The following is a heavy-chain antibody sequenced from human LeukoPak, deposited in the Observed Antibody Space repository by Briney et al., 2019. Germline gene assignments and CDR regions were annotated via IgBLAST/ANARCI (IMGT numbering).Heavy chain of an antibody. J-gene: IGHJ5*01. CDR1: GYTFSDYY. Sequence: ASVKVSCKASGYTFSDYYMYWLRQAPGEGLEWMGRINPKSSDTNYAQKFQGRVTMTRDKSMNTAYMELSRLRSDDTAVYFCARGYCSGGSCYLVENWFDFWGQGTLVTVSS. V-gene: IGHV1-2*06. D-gene: IGHD2-15*01. CDR2: INPKSSDT. CDR3: ARGYCSGGSCYLVENWFDF.